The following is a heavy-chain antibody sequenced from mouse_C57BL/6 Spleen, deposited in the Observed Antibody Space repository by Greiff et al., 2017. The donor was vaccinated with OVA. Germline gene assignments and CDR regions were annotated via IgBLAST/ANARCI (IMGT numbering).Heavy chain of an antibody. CDR2: IDPSDSET. V-gene: IGHV1-52*01. J-gene: IGHJ2*01. CDR1: GYTFTSYW. Sequence: QVQLQQSGAELARPGSSVKLSCKASGYTFTSYWMHWVKQRPIQGLEWIGNIDPSDSETHYNQKFKDKATLTVDKSSSTAYMQLSSLTSEDSAVYYCARGKTWGTDYWGQGTTLTVSS. D-gene: IGHD3-3*01. CDR3: ARGKTWGTDY.